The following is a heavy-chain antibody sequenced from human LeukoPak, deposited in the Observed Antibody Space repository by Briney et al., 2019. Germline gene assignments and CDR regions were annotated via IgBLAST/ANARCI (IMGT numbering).Heavy chain of an antibody. CDR3: ARVGAAAGTAFDI. Sequence: ASVKVSCKASGYTFTGYYMHWVRQAPGQGLEWMGRINPNSGGTNYAQKFQGRVTMTRDTSISTAYMELSRLRSDDTAVYYCARVGAAAGTAFDIWGQGTVVTVSS. J-gene: IGHJ3*02. CDR1: GYTFTGYY. V-gene: IGHV1-2*06. D-gene: IGHD6-13*01. CDR2: INPNSGGT.